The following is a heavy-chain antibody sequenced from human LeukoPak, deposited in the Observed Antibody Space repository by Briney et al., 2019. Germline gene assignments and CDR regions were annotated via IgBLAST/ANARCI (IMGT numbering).Heavy chain of an antibody. V-gene: IGHV3-23*01. D-gene: IGHD1-26*01. CDR1: GFTFSSYA. CDR2: ISGSGGST. Sequence: GGSLRLSCAASGFTFSSYAMSWVRQAPGKGLEWVSAISGSGGSTNYADSVKGRFTISRDNSKHTLYLQMNSLRAEDTAVYYCAKDIPIAGIVGATSALFDYWGQGTLVTVSS. J-gene: IGHJ4*02. CDR3: AKDIPIAGIVGATSALFDY.